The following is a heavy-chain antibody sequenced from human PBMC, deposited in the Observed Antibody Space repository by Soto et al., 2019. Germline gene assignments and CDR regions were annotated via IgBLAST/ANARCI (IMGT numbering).Heavy chain of an antibody. D-gene: IGHD3-22*01. CDR3: ARDGEYYYDSSGYYKVNWFDP. CDR2: IYRSGST. CDR1: GYSISSGYY. J-gene: IGHJ5*02. Sequence: SETLSLTCAVSGYSISSGYYWGWIRQPPGKGLEWIGSIYRSGSTYYNPSLKSRVTISVDTSKIQFSLKLSSVTAADTAVYYCARDGEYYYDSSGYYKVNWFDPWGQGTLVTVSS. V-gene: IGHV4-38-2*02.